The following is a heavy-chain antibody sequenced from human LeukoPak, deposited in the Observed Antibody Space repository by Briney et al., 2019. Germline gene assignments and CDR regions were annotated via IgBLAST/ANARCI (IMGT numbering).Heavy chain of an antibody. CDR2: IYYTGST. CDR1: GGSLSAYY. J-gene: IGHJ5*02. V-gene: IGHV4-59*08. D-gene: IGHD3-22*01. CDR3: ARRSYYDGFDP. Sequence: SETLSLACTVSGGSLSAYYWSWIRQPPGKGLEWIGYIYYTGSTNYNPSLKSRVTISLDTSKNQVSLKLTSVTAADTSVYYCARRSYYDGFDPWGQGTLVPVSS.